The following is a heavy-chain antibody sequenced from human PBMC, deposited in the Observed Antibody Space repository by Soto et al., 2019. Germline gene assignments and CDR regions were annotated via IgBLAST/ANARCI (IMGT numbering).Heavy chain of an antibody. J-gene: IGHJ4*02. V-gene: IGHV3-53*01. CDR3: APRPGGGGY. Sequence: EVQLVESGGGLIQPGGSLRLSCAVSGFTVSNNYMSWVRQAPGKGLEGVSVIYSGGYTAYGDSVKGRFTISRDNSKNTLYLKMKALGAADRAVYFWAPRPGGGGYWGQGTLVTVSS. CDR1: GFTVSNNY. CDR2: IYSGGYT. D-gene: IGHD3-10*01.